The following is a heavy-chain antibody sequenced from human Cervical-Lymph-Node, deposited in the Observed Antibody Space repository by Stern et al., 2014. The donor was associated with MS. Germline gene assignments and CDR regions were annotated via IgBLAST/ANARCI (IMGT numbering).Heavy chain of an antibody. Sequence: VQLVESGAEVKQPGASVKVSCRASGYTFTNYGITWVRQAPGQGLEWLGWISAYNGNTNYAQKFQDRVTMTKDSSTTTAYMELRSLRSDDTAVYYCARDKSRGWYAADRWGQGTRVTVSS. CDR2: ISAYNGNT. CDR3: ARDKSRGWYAADR. D-gene: IGHD6-19*01. V-gene: IGHV1-18*01. CDR1: GYTFTNYG. J-gene: IGHJ4*02.